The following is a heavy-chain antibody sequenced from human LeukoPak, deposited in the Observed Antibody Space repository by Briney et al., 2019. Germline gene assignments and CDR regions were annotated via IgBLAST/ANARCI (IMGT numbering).Heavy chain of an antibody. CDR3: AKDKRTSYYDSSGYLVWDY. D-gene: IGHD3-22*01. V-gene: IGHV3-23*01. J-gene: IGHJ4*02. CDR1: GFTFGSYA. Sequence: PGGSLRLSCAASGFTFGSYAMSWVRQAPGKGLEWVSAISGSGGSTYYADSVKGRFTISRDNSKNTLYLQMNSLRAEDTAVYYCAKDKRTSYYDSSGYLVWDYWGQGTLVTVSS. CDR2: ISGSGGST.